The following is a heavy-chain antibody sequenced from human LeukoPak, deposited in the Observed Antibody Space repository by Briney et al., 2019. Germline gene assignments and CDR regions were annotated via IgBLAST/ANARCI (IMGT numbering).Heavy chain of an antibody. V-gene: IGHV4-59*01. J-gene: IGHJ4*02. CDR2: IYYSGST. Sequence: SETLSLTCTVSGGSISSYYWSWIRQPPGKGLEWIGYIYYSGSTNYNPSLKSRVTISVDTSKNQFSLKLSSATAADTAVYYCAREELRGEYYFYYWGQGTLVTVSS. D-gene: IGHD1-26*01. CDR3: AREELRGEYYFYY. CDR1: GGSISSYY.